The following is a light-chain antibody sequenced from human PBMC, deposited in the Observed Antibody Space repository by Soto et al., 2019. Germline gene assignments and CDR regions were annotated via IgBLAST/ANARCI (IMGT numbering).Light chain of an antibody. Sequence: VVMTQSPATLSVYTGARATLSCGPSHSLNTTLAWYKQKHGQAPSILIYGASSRAAGVPPRFSGSGSGTEVTITISSLEPEDVGVYYCQQRANSPITFGQGTRREIK. CDR3: QQRANSPIT. V-gene: IGKV3-15*01. CDR1: HSLNTT. J-gene: IGKJ5*01. CDR2: GAS.